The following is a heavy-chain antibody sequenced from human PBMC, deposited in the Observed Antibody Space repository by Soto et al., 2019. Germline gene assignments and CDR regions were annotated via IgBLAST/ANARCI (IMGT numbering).Heavy chain of an antibody. Sequence: LRLSCSASGFTFSSYWMHWVRQAPGKGLVWVSRINSDGSSTSYADSVKGRFTISRDNAKNTLYLQMNSLRAEDTAVYYCARLEVVGAILSDYYGMDVWGQGTTVTVSS. V-gene: IGHV3-74*01. CDR1: GFTFSSYW. D-gene: IGHD1-26*01. J-gene: IGHJ6*02. CDR3: ARLEVVGAILSDYYGMDV. CDR2: INSDGSST.